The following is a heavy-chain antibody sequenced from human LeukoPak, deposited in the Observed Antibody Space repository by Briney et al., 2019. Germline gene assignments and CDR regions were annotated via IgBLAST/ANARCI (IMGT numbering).Heavy chain of an antibody. V-gene: IGHV4-61*08. CDR3: ARCGSYQGDAFDI. D-gene: IGHD1-26*01. CDR1: GGSISSGGYY. Sequence: SETLSLTCTVSGGSISSGGYYWSWIRQHPGKGLEWIGYIYYSGSTNYNPSLKSRVTISVDTSKNQFSLKLSSVTAADTAVYYCARCGSYQGDAFDIWGQGTMVTVSS. CDR2: IYYSGST. J-gene: IGHJ3*02.